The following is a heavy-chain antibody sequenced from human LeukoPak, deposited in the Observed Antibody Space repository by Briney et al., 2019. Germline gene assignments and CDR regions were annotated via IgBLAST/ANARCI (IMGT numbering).Heavy chain of an antibody. CDR1: GGTFSSYA. V-gene: IGHV1-69*05. CDR3: ARGRGSYSRKVPRYYFDY. Sequence: SVKVSCKASGGTFSSYAISWVRQAPGQGLEWMGRIIPIFGTANYAQKFQGRVTITTDESTSTAYMELSSLRSEDTAVYYCARGRGSYSRKVPRYYFDYWGQGTLVTVSS. CDR2: IIPIFGTA. D-gene: IGHD1-26*01. J-gene: IGHJ4*02.